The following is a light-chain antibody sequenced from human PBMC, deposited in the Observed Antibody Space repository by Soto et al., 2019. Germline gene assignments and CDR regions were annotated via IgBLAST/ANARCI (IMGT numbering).Light chain of an antibody. CDR1: TSDVGGYNY. CDR2: EVI. J-gene: IGLJ1*01. CDR3: RSYTTRDNPV. Sequence: QCPLTLPASVSGSRGQSIAISCTGTTSDVGGYNYVSWYQQYPGKAPKLIISEVINRPSGVSDRFSGSKSGYTASLTISGLQPEDEADYYCRSYTTRDNPVFGAGTKVTVL. V-gene: IGLV2-14*01.